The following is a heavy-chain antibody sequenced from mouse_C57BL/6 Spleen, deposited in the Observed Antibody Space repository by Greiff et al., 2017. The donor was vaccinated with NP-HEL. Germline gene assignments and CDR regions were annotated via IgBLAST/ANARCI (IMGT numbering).Heavy chain of an antibody. Sequence: QVQLQQPGAELVKPGASVKLSCKASGYTFTSYWMQWVKQRPGQGLEWIGEIDPSDSYTNYNQKFKGKATLTVDTSSSTAYMQLSSLTSEDSAGYYCARRETVVVEGFDYWGQGTTLTVSS. J-gene: IGHJ2*01. CDR1: GYTFTSYW. D-gene: IGHD1-1*01. CDR3: ARRETVVVEGFDY. V-gene: IGHV1-50*01. CDR2: IDPSDSYT.